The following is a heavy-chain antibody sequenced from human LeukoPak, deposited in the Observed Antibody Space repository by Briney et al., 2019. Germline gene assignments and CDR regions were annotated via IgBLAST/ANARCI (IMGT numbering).Heavy chain of an antibody. Sequence: ASVKVSCKASGYTFTSYGISWVRQAPGQGLEWMGGIIPIFGTANYAQKFQGRVTITADESTSTAYMELSGLRSEDTAVYYCARAPPLGYCSGGSCHGGIDYWGQGTLVTVSS. V-gene: IGHV1-69*13. CDR1: GYTFTSYG. CDR3: ARAPPLGYCSGGSCHGGIDY. J-gene: IGHJ4*02. D-gene: IGHD2-15*01. CDR2: IIPIFGTA.